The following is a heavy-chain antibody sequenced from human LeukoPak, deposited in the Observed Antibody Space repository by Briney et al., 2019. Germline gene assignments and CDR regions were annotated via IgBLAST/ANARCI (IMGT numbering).Heavy chain of an antibody. J-gene: IGHJ4*02. Sequence: GESLKISCRGSEYIFTTYWIDWVRQMPGKGLEWMGRIDPSDSYTNYSPSFQGHVTISADKSISTAYLQWSSLKASDTAMYYCARTEGLAAAGDDYWGQGTLVTVSS. V-gene: IGHV5-10-1*01. CDR2: IDPSDSYT. CDR1: EYIFTTYW. CDR3: ARTEGLAAAGDDY. D-gene: IGHD6-13*01.